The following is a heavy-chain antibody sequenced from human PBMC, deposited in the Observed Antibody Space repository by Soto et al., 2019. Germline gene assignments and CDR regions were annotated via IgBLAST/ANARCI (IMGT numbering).Heavy chain of an antibody. CDR2: IIPIFGTA. V-gene: IGHV1-69*01. CDR1: GGTFSSYS. Sequence: QVQLVRSGAEVKKPGSSVKVSCKASGGTFSSYSINWVRQAPGQGLEWMGEIIPIFGTANYAQKFQGRVTITADESTSTAYMELSSPRSEDTAVYYCARDGGRHSGGIDYWGQGTLVTVSS. D-gene: IGHD1-26*01. J-gene: IGHJ4*02. CDR3: ARDGGRHSGGIDY.